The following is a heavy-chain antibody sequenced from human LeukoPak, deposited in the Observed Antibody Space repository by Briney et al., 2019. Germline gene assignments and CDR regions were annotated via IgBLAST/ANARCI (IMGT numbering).Heavy chain of an antibody. CDR3: ARNLHYVILTVYYKGVYYFAY. CDR2: IYYSGST. Sequence: SETLSLTCTVSGGSISSSSYYWGWIRQPPGKGLEWIGSIYYSGSTYYNPSLKSRVTISVDTSKNQFSLKLSSVTAADTAVYYFARNLHYVILTVYYKGVYYFAYWAQGTLVTVSS. CDR1: GGSISSSSYY. D-gene: IGHD3-9*01. V-gene: IGHV4-39*01. J-gene: IGHJ4*02.